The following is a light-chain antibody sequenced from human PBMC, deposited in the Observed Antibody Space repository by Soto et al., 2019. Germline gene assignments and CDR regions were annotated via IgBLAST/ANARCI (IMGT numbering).Light chain of an antibody. CDR2: DAS. V-gene: IGKV3-11*01. J-gene: IGKJ2*01. Sequence: EIVLTQSPATLSLSPGERATLSCRASQRVSSYLAWYQQKPGQAPRLLIYDASNRATGIPARFSGSGSGTDFTLTISSLEPEDFEVYYCQQRSNWPPYTFGQGTKLEIK. CDR3: QQRSNWPPYT. CDR1: QRVSSY.